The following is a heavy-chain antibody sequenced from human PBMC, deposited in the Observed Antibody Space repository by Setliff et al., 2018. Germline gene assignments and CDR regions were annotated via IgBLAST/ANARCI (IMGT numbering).Heavy chain of an antibody. Sequence: SETLSLTCTVSGGSISSHYWSWIRQPPGKGLEWIGYIYYSGSTNYNPSLKSRVTISVDTSKNQFSLKLSSVTAADTAVYYCARPYYYDSSGYYYDCWGQGTLVTVSS. CDR3: ARPYYYDSSGYYYDC. CDR1: GGSISSHY. CDR2: IYYSGST. D-gene: IGHD3-22*01. V-gene: IGHV4-59*11. J-gene: IGHJ4*02.